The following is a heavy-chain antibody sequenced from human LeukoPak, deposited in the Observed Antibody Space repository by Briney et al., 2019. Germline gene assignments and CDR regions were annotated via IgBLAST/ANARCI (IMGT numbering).Heavy chain of an antibody. CDR1: GFTFDDYA. CDR2: ISWNSGSI. CDR3: AKDSTAHHGAPAHNWFDP. J-gene: IGHJ5*02. Sequence: GGSLRLSCAASGFTFDDYAMHWVRQAPGKGLEWVSGISWNSGSIGYADSVKGRFTISRDNAKNSLYLQMNSLRAEDTALYYCAKDSTAHHGAPAHNWFDPWGQGTLVTVSS. D-gene: IGHD2-2*01. V-gene: IGHV3-9*01.